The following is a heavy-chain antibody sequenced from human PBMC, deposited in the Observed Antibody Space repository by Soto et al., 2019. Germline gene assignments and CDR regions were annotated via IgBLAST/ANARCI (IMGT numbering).Heavy chain of an antibody. V-gene: IGHV3-74*01. Sequence: GGSLRLSCAVSGSTFSNDWMHWVRQAPGKGLVWVSHINSDDSSTNYADFVKGRFTIARDDAKNTVYLQMNSLRAEDTAVYYCARDRSYSLDVWGQGTTVTVSS. CDR3: ARDRSYSLDV. J-gene: IGHJ6*02. CDR2: INSDDSST. CDR1: GSTFSNDW.